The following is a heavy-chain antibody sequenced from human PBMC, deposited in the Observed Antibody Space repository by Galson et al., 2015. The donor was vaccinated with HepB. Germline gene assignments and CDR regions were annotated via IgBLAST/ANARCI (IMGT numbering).Heavy chain of an antibody. Sequence: SLRLSCAASGFIVDGSGMSWVRRAPGKGLEWVSGISASGGKTYYPDSVKGRFTISRDNSPNTVYLQMNSLRVDDSALYYCTRDSGWESAYWGQGTLVTVSS. CDR2: ISASGGKT. CDR1: GFIVDGSG. J-gene: IGHJ4*02. CDR3: TRDSGWESAY. V-gene: IGHV3-23*01. D-gene: IGHD3-10*01.